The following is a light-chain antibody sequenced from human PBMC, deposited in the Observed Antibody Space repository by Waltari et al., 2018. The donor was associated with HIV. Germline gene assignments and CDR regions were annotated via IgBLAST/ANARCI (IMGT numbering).Light chain of an antibody. CDR1: NPGNKY. J-gene: IGLJ2*01. CDR3: QAWDGDTVI. CDR2: KDR. V-gene: IGLV3-1*01. Sequence: DLSQDPAVSVSPGQTVTLARFGENPGNKYTSWFQQLAGQPPVLALYKDRKRPSGIPDRFSGSTSGDTASLIISDTQAIDEAEYFCQAWDGDTVIFGGGTKLTVL.